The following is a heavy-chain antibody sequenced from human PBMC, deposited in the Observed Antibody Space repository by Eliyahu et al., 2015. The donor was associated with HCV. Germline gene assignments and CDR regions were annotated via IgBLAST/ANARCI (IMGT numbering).Heavy chain of an antibody. D-gene: IGHD3-10*01. CDR1: GITIRNNY. Sequence: EVQLVESGGDLVQPGGSLRLSCAASGITIRNNYVQGVRQAPGKGLEWVSVIHKGGDTYYADSVKGRFTISRDDSKITVYLQLDSLRAEDTAMYYCASYGSWGQGTLVTVSS. J-gene: IGHJ5*02. CDR3: ASYGS. CDR2: IHKGGDT. V-gene: IGHV3-66*01.